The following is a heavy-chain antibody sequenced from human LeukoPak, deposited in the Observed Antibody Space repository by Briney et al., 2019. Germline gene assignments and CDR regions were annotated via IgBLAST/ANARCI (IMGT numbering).Heavy chain of an antibody. Sequence: ASVKVSCKASGYTFTSYEINWVRQATGQGREWRGWMNLNSGKTGYAQKFQGRVTMTRNTSISTAYMELSSLRSEDTAVYYCARPGRDYDSSGNYYYYYMDVWGKGTTVTISS. CDR3: ARPGRDYDSSGNYYYYYMDV. CDR2: MNLNSGKT. D-gene: IGHD3-22*01. V-gene: IGHV1-8*01. CDR1: GYTFTSYE. J-gene: IGHJ6*03.